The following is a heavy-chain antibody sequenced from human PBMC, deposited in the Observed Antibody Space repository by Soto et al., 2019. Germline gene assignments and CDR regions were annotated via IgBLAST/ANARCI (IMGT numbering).Heavy chain of an antibody. Sequence: QVQLVESGGGVVQPGRSLRLSCAASGFTFSSYAMHWVRQAPGKGLEWVAVISYDGSIKYYADSVKGRFTISRDNSKNTLYLQMNSLRAEDTAVYYCARGGGSYRQVDYWGQGTLVTVSS. J-gene: IGHJ4*02. V-gene: IGHV3-30-3*01. CDR3: ARGGGSYRQVDY. CDR2: ISYDGSIK. D-gene: IGHD1-26*01. CDR1: GFTFSSYA.